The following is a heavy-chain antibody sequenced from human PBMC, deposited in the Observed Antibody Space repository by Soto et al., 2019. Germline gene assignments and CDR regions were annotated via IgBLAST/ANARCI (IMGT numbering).Heavy chain of an antibody. D-gene: IGHD3-22*01. CDR2: IYYSGST. V-gene: IGHV4-31*03. Sequence: TSEALSLTCTVSVGSISSGGYYWSWIPLHPVKGLEWIGYIYYSGSTYYNPSLKSRVTISVDTSKNQFSLKLSSVTAADTAVYYCAREPNPYYYDSSGIDPWGQGTLVTVSS. J-gene: IGHJ5*02. CDR1: VGSISSGGYY. CDR3: AREPNPYYYDSSGIDP.